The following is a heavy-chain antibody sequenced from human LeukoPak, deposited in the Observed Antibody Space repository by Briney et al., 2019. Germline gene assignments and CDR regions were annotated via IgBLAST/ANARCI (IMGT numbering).Heavy chain of an antibody. V-gene: IGHV3-74*01. J-gene: IGHJ4*02. CDR1: GFTFSSYW. D-gene: IGHD3-22*01. Sequence: GGSLRLSCAASGFTFSSYWMHWVRQAPGKGLVWLSRINRDGSSTTYADSVKGRFTISRDNAKNTLYLQMYSLRTEDTAVYYCARALRITMIGDYWGQGSLVTVSS. CDR3: ARALRITMIGDY. CDR2: INRDGSST.